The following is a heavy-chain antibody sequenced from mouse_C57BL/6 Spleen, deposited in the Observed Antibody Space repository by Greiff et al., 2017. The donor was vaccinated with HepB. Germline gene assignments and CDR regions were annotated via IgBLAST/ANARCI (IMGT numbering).Heavy chain of an antibody. D-gene: IGHD4-1*02. Sequence: VQLQQSGTELVKPGASVKLSCKASGYTFTSYWMHWVKQRPGQGLEWIGNINPSNGGTNYNEKFKSKATLTVDKSSSTAYMQLSSLTSEDSAVYYCASPTGGGAWFAYWGQGTLVTVSA. CDR3: ASPTGGGAWFAY. J-gene: IGHJ3*01. CDR2: INPSNGGT. V-gene: IGHV1-53*01. CDR1: GYTFTSYW.